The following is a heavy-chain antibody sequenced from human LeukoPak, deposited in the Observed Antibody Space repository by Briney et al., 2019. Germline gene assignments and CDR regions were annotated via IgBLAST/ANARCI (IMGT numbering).Heavy chain of an antibody. CDR2: INTNTGNP. CDR3: ARASYHVAQRGYWFDP. J-gene: IGHJ5*02. Sequence: EASVKVSCKASGYTFTSYAMNWVRQAPGQGLEWMGWINTNTGNPTYAQGFTGRFVFSLDTSVSTAYLQISSLKAEDTAVYYCARASYHVAQRGYWFDPWGQGTLVTVSS. D-gene: IGHD3-16*02. CDR1: GYTFTSYA. V-gene: IGHV7-4-1*02.